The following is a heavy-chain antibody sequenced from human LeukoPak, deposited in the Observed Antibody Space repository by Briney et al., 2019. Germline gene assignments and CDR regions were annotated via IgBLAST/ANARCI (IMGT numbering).Heavy chain of an antibody. V-gene: IGHV1-2*02. D-gene: IGHD3-22*01. J-gene: IGHJ5*02. CDR3: ARGVGGYTGWFDP. CDR1: GYTFTGYY. CDR2: INPNSGGT. Sequence: ASAKVSCKASGYTFTGYYMHWVRQAPGQGLEWMGWINPNSGGTNYAQKFQGRVTMTRDTSISTAYMELSRLRSDDTAVYYCARGVGGYTGWFDPWGQGTLVTVSS.